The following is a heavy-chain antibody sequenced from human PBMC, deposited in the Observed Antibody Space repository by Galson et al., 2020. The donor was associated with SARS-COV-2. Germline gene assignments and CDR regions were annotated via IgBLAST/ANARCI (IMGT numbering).Heavy chain of an antibody. J-gene: IGHJ5*02. CDR2: LYWNDDK. CDR3: ARDPYSSSWYEWFDP. CDR1: GFSPSTTGVG. D-gene: IGHD6-13*01. V-gene: IGHV2-5*01. Sequence: SGPTLVKPTQTLTLTCSFPGFSPSTTGVGVGWIRQPPGKGLEWLAPLYWNDDKRYSPSLKSRLTITKDTSKNQVVLTVTNMDPVDTATYYCARDPYSSSWYEWFDPWGQGTPVTVSS.